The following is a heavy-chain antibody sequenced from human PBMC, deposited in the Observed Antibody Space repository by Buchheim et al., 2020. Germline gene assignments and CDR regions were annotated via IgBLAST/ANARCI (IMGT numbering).Heavy chain of an antibody. CDR3: ARKKKYRFGYYYDSSGYSYYFDY. J-gene: IGHJ4*02. CDR2: INHSGST. V-gene: IGHV4-34*01. D-gene: IGHD3-22*01. Sequence: QVQLQQWGAGLLKPSETLSLTCAVYGGSFSGYYWSWIRQPPGKGLEWIGEINHSGSTNYNPSLKSRVTISVDTSKNQFSLKLSSVTAADTAVYYWARKKKYRFGYYYDSSGYSYYFDYWGQGTL. CDR1: GGSFSGYY.